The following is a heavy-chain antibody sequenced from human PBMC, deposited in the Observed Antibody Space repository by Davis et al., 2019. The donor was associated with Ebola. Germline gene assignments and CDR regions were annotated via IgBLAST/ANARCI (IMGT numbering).Heavy chain of an antibody. CDR1: GFTFSSYA. CDR3: AKDPRTTRLGAIFDY. J-gene: IGHJ4*02. CDR2: ISGSGGST. V-gene: IGHV3-23*01. Sequence: PGGSLRLSCAASGFTFSSYAMSWVRQAPGKGLEWVSAISGSGGSTYYADSVKGRFTVSRDNSKNTLYLQMNSLRAEDTAVYYCAKDPRTTRLGAIFDYWGQGTLVTVSS. D-gene: IGHD1-26*01.